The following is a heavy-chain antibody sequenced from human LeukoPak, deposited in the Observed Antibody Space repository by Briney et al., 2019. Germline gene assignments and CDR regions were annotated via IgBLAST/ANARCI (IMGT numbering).Heavy chain of an antibody. CDR1: GYTFTSYD. Sequence: ASVKVSCKASGYTFTSYDINWVRQATGQGLEWMGRMNPNSGNTGYAQKFQGRVTMTRNTSISTAYMELSSPRSEDTAVYYCARGDYDFWSGSLAPWYFDLWGRGTLVTVSS. D-gene: IGHD3-3*01. CDR2: MNPNSGNT. J-gene: IGHJ2*01. V-gene: IGHV1-8*01. CDR3: ARGDYDFWSGSLAPWYFDL.